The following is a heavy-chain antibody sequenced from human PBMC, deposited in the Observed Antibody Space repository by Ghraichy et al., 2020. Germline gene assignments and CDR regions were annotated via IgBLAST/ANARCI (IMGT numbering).Heavy chain of an antibody. V-gene: IGHV4-34*01. CDR3: ARGLRGLRYFDWLSPYFDY. CDR1: GGSFSGYY. J-gene: IGHJ4*02. D-gene: IGHD3-9*01. Sequence: SQTLSLTCAVYGGSFSGYYWSWIRQPPGKGLEWIGEINHSGSTNYNPSLKSRVTISVDTSKNQFSLKLSSVTAADTAVYYCARGLRGLRYFDWLSPYFDYWGQGTLVTVSS. CDR2: INHSGST.